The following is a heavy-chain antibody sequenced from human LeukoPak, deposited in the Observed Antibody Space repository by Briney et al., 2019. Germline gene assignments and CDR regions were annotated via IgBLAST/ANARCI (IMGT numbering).Heavy chain of an antibody. D-gene: IGHD4-11*01. V-gene: IGHV1-69*13. CDR3: ARGGLTTASFDY. J-gene: IGHJ4*02. CDR1: GGTFSSYA. Sequence: SVKVSCKASGGTFSSYAISWVRQAPGQGLDWMGGIIPIFGTAKYAQKFHGRVTITADESTSTAYMELSSLRSEDTAVYYCARGGLTTASFDYWGQGTLVTVSS. CDR2: IIPIFGTA.